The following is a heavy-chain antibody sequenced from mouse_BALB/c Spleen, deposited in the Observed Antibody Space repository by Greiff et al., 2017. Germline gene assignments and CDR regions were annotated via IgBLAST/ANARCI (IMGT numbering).Heavy chain of an antibody. D-gene: IGHD3-2*02. J-gene: IGHJ4*01. Sequence: EVKLQESGGGLVQPGGSRKLSCAASGFTFSSFGMHWVSQAPEKGLEWVAYISSGSSTIYYADTVKGRFTISRDNPKNTLFLQMTSLRSEDTAMYYCARSGSMDYWGQGTSVTVSS. CDR2: ISSGSSTI. V-gene: IGHV5-17*02. CDR1: GFTFSSFG. CDR3: ARSGSMDY.